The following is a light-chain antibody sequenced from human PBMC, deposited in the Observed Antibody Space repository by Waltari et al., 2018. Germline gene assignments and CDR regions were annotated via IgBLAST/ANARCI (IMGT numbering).Light chain of an antibody. Sequence: DIQMTQSPPTLSASVGDRVTITCRASQSISNYLDWYQQKPGKAPNLLIYEASTLKSGVPSRFSGSGSGTEFTLTINNLQPDDFATYYCQRSDAYWATFGQGTKVEIK. CDR3: QRSDAYWAT. V-gene: IGKV1-5*03. J-gene: IGKJ1*01. CDR2: EAS. CDR1: QSISNY.